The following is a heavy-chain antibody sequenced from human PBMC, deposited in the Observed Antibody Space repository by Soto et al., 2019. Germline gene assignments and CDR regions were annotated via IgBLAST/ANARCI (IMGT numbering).Heavy chain of an antibody. V-gene: IGHV1-69*13. CDR2: IIPIFGTA. CDR3: ARAAPLTIFGVVIVSGHFDY. J-gene: IGHJ4*02. Sequence: GASVKVSCKASGGTFSSYAISWVRQAPGQGLEWMGGIIPIFGTANYAQKFQGRVTTTADESTSTAYMELSSLRSEDTAVYYCARAAPLTIFGVVIVSGHFDYWGQGTLVTVSS. CDR1: GGTFSSYA. D-gene: IGHD3-3*01.